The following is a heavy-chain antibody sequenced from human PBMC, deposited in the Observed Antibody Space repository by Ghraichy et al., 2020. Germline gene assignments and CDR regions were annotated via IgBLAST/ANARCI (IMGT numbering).Heavy chain of an antibody. CDR3: ARVQTNYYYGMDV. CDR1: GFTVSSNY. J-gene: IGHJ6*02. V-gene: IGHV3-53*01. CDR2: IYSGGST. D-gene: IGHD1/OR15-1a*01. Sequence: GESLNISCAASGFTVSSNYMSWVRQAPGKGLEWVSVIYSGGSTYYADSVKGRFTISRDNSKNTLYLQMNSLRAEDTAVYYCARVQTNYYYGMDVWGQGTTVTVSS.